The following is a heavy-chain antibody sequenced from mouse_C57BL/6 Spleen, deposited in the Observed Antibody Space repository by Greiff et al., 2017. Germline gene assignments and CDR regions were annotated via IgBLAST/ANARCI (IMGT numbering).Heavy chain of an antibody. CDR2: IYPRSGNT. Sequence: QVQLKESGAELARPGALVKLSCKASGYTLTSYGISWVKQRTGQGPEWIGEIYPRSGNTYYNEKVKGKATLTADKSSSTAYIELRSLTSAVSAVSFCASSGGCAYWGQGTLVTVSA. CDR1: GYTLTSYG. J-gene: IGHJ3*01. V-gene: IGHV1-81*01. CDR3: ASSGGCAY.